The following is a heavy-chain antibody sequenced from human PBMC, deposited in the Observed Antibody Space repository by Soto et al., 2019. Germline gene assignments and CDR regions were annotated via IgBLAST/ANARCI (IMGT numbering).Heavy chain of an antibody. D-gene: IGHD1-26*01. Sequence: ASVKVSCKASGYTFTRYGISWVRQAPGQGLEWMGWISAYNGNTNYAQKLQGRVTMTTDTSTSTAYMELGSLRSDDTAVYYCARDIVGADQHIYYYGMDVWGQGTTVTVSS. CDR2: ISAYNGNT. J-gene: IGHJ6*02. V-gene: IGHV1-18*04. CDR3: ARDIVGADQHIYYYGMDV. CDR1: GYTFTRYG.